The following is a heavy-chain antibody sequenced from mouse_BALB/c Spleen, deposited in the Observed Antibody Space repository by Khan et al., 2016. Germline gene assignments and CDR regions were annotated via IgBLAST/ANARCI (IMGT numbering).Heavy chain of an antibody. D-gene: IGHD4-1*01. CDR1: GFTFSSYT. J-gene: IGHJ3*01. CDR2: ISNGGGST. CDR3: ARDAGAWFAY. V-gene: IGHV5-12-2*01. Sequence: EVELVESGGGLVQPGGSLKLSCAASGFTFSSYTMSWVRQTPEKRLEWVAYISNGGGSTYYPDTVKGRFTISRDNAKNTLYLQMSSLKSEDTAMYYCARDAGAWFAYWGQGTLVTVSA.